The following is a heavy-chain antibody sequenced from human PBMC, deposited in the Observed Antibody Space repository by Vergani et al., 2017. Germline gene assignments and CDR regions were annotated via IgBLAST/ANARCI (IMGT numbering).Heavy chain of an antibody. V-gene: IGHV1-8*01. Sequence: QVQLVQSGAEVKKPGASVMVSCQASGYTFSSYDINWVRQATGQGLEWMGWMNLNSGNTGYAQKFQGRVTMTRNTSIGTAYMELSSLRSEDTAVYYCASAKTLTGGKYYFDYWGQGTLVTVSS. CDR3: ASAKTLTGGKYYFDY. CDR1: GYTFSSYD. CDR2: MNLNSGNT. J-gene: IGHJ4*02. D-gene: IGHD3-16*01.